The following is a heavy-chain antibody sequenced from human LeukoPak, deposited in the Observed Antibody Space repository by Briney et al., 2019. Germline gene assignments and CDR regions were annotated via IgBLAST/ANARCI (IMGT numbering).Heavy chain of an antibody. J-gene: IGHJ5*02. CDR2: ISAYNGNT. CDR3: ARFGSVVVPTQGWFDP. V-gene: IGHV1-18*04. Sequence: ASLKASCKASGYTFTSYGISWVRQAPGQGLEWMGWISAYNGNTNYAQKLQGRVTMTTDTSTSTAYMQLRGLRSDDTAVYCCARFGSVVVPTQGWFDPWGQGTLVSVSS. D-gene: IGHD2-2*01. CDR1: GYTFTSYG.